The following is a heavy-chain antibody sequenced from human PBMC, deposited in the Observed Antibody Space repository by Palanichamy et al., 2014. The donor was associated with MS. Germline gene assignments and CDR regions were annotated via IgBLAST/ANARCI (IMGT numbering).Heavy chain of an antibody. CDR1: GFTFSSYG. D-gene: IGHD3-22*01. J-gene: IGHJ3*02. Sequence: QVQLVESGGGVVQPGRSLRLSCAASGFTFSSYGMHWVRRAPGKGLEWVAVISDDGSNKYYADSVKGRFTISRDNSKNTLYLQMNGLRAEDTAVFYCAVTYHFDSSGYSEDAFDIWGQGTMVTVSS. CDR3: AVTYHFDSSGYSEDAFDI. CDR2: ISDDGSNK. V-gene: IGHV3-30*03.